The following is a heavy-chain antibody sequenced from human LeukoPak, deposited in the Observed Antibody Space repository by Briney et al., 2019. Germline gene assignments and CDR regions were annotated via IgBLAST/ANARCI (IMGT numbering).Heavy chain of an antibody. CDR1: GGSISSGGYY. J-gene: IGHJ4*02. V-gene: IGHV4-31*03. Sequence: SETLSLTCTVSGGSISSGGYYWSWIRQHPGKGLEWIGYVYYSGSTYYNPSLKSRVTISVDTSKNQFSLKLSSVTAADTAVYYCARYSSSWGLKPGYYFDYWGQGTLVTVSS. D-gene: IGHD6-13*01. CDR3: ARYSSSWGLKPGYYFDY. CDR2: VYYSGST.